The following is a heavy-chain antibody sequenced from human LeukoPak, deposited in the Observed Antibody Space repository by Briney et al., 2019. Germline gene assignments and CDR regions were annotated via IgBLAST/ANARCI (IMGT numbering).Heavy chain of an antibody. CDR2: IRSKAYGGTT. V-gene: IGHV3-49*04. D-gene: IGHD4-11*01. Sequence: GRSLRLSCTASGFTFGDYAMSWVRQAPGKGLEWVGFIRSKAYGGTTEYAASVEGRFTISRDDSKSIAYLQMNSLKTEDTAVYYCTRGLQPSYYYYYMDVWGKGTTVTVSS. CDR3: TRGLQPSYYYYYMDV. CDR1: GFTFGDYA. J-gene: IGHJ6*03.